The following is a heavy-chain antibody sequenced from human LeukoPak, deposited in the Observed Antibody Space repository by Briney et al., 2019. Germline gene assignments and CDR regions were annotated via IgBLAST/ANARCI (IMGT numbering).Heavy chain of an antibody. J-gene: IGHJ4*02. CDR1: GGSISSSNW. Sequence: SETLSLTCAVSGGSISSSNWWSWTRQPPGKGLEWIGSIYYSGSTYYNPSLKSRVTISVDTSKNQFSLKLSSVTAADTAVYYCARSQYYYDSSGYEDYWGQGTLVTVSS. CDR3: ARSQYYYDSSGYEDY. D-gene: IGHD3-22*01. CDR2: IYYSGST. V-gene: IGHV4-39*01.